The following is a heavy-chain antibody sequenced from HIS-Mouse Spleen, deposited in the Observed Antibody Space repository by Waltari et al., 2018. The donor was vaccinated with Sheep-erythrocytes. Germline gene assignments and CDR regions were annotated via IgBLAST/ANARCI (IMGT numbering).Heavy chain of an antibody. CDR2: ITDDGSNK. CDR1: GFTFSSYG. CDR3: AKGGFGGNSNDAFDI. D-gene: IGHD3-16*01. Sequence: QVQLVESGGGVVQPGRSLRLSCAASGFTFSSYGMHWVRQAPGMGVEWGAVITDDGSNKYYADSVKGRFTISRDNSKNTLYLQMNSLRAEDTAVYYCAKGGFGGNSNDAFDIWGQGTMVTVSS. V-gene: IGHV3-30*18. J-gene: IGHJ3*02.